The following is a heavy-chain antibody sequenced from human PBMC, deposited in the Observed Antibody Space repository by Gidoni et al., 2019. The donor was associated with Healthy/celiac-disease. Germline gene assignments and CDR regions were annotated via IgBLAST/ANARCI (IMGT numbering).Heavy chain of an antibody. D-gene: IGHD2-15*01. CDR1: GGSISSYY. V-gene: IGHV4-59*01. CDR2: IYYSGST. Sequence: QVQLQESGPGLVKPSETLSLTRPLSGGSISSYYWSWIRQPPGKGLEWIGYIYYSGSTNYNPSLKSRVTISVDTSKNQFSLKLSSVTAADTAVYYCARAPRYCSGGSCYWPKGGIDYWGQGTLVTVSS. CDR3: ARAPRYCSGGSCYWPKGGIDY. J-gene: IGHJ4*02.